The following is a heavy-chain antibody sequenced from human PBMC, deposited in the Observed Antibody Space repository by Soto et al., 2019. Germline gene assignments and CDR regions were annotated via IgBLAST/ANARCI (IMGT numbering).Heavy chain of an antibody. CDR1: GFTFRGFD. CDR2: IGTAGDT. V-gene: IGHV3-13*01. D-gene: IGHD6-13*01. CDR3: AKSQEIGTHFFDS. J-gene: IGHJ4*02. Sequence: GGSLRLSCEASGFTFRGFDMHWVRQPTGKGLEWVSSIGTAGDTYYAVSVKGRFTISRDNAKNSLSLQMNSLRAGDMAVYFCAKSQEIGTHFFDSWGQGTQVTVSS.